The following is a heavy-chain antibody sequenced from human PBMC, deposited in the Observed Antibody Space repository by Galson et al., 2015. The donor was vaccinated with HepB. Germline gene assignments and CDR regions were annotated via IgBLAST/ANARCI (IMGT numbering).Heavy chain of an antibody. Sequence: SLRLSCAASGFIFSNFAMHWVRQAPGKGLEWVALISYDGTNKYYADSVKGRFTISRDNSKNTPYLQMNSLRAEDTAVYYCARGSPRLATIPTLGYWGQGILVTVSS. D-gene: IGHD5-24*01. J-gene: IGHJ4*02. CDR3: ARGSPRLATIPTLGY. CDR2: ISYDGTNK. CDR1: GFIFSNFA. V-gene: IGHV3-30-3*01.